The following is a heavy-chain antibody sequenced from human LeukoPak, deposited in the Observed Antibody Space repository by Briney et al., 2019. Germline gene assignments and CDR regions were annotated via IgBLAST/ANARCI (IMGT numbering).Heavy chain of an antibody. CDR2: IKDDGREK. Sequence: GGSLRLSCAASGFTFSNYWMTWVRQAPGKGLEWVANIKDDGREKNYVDSVKGRFTISRDNARNSVYLQMNSLRAQDTAVYFCGRDFRGSFDAWGQGTMVTVSS. CDR1: GFTFSNYW. J-gene: IGHJ3*01. V-gene: IGHV3-7*03. CDR3: GRDFRGSFDA.